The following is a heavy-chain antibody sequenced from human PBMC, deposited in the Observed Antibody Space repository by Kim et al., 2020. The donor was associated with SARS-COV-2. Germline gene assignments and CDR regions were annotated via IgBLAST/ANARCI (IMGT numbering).Heavy chain of an antibody. CDR1: GFTFSSYD. D-gene: IGHD3-10*01. CDR3: ARGGGSDTSWNWFDP. J-gene: IGHJ5*02. Sequence: GGSLRLSCAASGFTFSSYDMHWVRQATGKGLEWVSAIGTAGDTYYPGSVKGRFTISRENAKNSLYLQMNSLRAGDTAVYYCARGGGSDTSWNWFDPWGQGTLVPVSS. CDR2: IGTAGDT. V-gene: IGHV3-13*04.